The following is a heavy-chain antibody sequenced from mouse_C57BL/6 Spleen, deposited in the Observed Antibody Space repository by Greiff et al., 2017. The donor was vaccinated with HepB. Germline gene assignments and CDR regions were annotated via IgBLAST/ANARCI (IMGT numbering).Heavy chain of an antibody. CDR2: INPNNGGT. CDR1: GYTFTDYY. D-gene: IGHD2-4*01. Sequence: EVQLQQSGPELVKPGASVKISCKASGYTFTDYYMNWVKQRPGKSLEWIGDINPNNGGTNYNQKFKGKATLTVDKSTSTAYMELRSLTSEDSAVYYCARENYDYDAWFAYWGQGTLVTVSA. V-gene: IGHV1-26*01. J-gene: IGHJ3*01. CDR3: ARENYDYDAWFAY.